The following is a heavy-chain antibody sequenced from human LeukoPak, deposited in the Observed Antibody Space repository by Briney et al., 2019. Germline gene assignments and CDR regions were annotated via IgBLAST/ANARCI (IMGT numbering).Heavy chain of an antibody. D-gene: IGHD3-22*01. CDR2: ISGSGGST. V-gene: IGHV3-23*01. CDR1: GFTFSSYA. J-gene: IGHJ1*01. CDR3: AKLLSSHYYDSSGYCGGLKH. Sequence: GGSLRLSCAASGFTFSSYAMSWVRQAPGKGLEWVSAISGSGGSTYYADSVKGRFTISRDNSKNTLYLQMNSLRAEDTAVYYCAKLLSSHYYDSSGYCGGLKHWGQGTLVTVSS.